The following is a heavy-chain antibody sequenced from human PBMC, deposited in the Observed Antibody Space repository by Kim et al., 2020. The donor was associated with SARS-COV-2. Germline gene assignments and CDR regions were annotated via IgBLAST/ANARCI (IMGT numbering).Heavy chain of an antibody. J-gene: IGHJ6*02. D-gene: IGHD3-10*01. CDR3: ARLPYYGSYYGMDV. Sequence: NPPLKSRVTISVDTSKNQFSLKLSSVTAADTAVYYCARLPYYGSYYGMDVWGQGTTVTVSS. V-gene: IGHV4-34*01.